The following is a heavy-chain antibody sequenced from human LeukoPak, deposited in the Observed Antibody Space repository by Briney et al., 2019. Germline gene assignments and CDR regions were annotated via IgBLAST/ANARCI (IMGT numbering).Heavy chain of an antibody. Sequence: PGGSLRLSCAASGFTFSTFAMTWVRQAPGKGLEWVSAIRGGSDTTYYADSVTGRFTVSRDTSKSTLYLQMNSLRAEDTAVYYCAIDGSVNLYYFDFWGQGTLVTVSS. V-gene: IGHV3-23*01. CDR2: IRGGSDTT. CDR3: AIDGSVNLYYFDF. J-gene: IGHJ4*02. D-gene: IGHD5/OR15-5a*01. CDR1: GFTFSTFA.